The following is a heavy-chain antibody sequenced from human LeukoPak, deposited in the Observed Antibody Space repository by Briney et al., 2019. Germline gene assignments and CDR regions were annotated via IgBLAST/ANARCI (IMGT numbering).Heavy chain of an antibody. CDR3: AKAVVTTLTEDAYFDY. CDR1: GLTFSDYY. V-gene: IGHV3-11*01. J-gene: IGHJ4*02. D-gene: IGHD2-21*02. Sequence: GGSLRLSCAASGLTFSDYYMSWIRQAPGKGLEWVSYISSSGSTIYYADSVKGRFTISRDNSKNTLYLQMNSLRAEDTAVYYCAKAVVTTLTEDAYFDYWGQGTLVTVSS. CDR2: ISSSGSTI.